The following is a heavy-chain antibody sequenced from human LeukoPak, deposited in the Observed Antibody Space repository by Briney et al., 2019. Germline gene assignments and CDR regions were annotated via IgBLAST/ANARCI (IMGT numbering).Heavy chain of an antibody. Sequence: SETLSLTCTVSGGSISSYYWSWIRQPAGKGLEWIGRIYTSGTTHYNPSLKSRVIMSVDTSKNQFSLKLSSVTAADTAVYYCARLSTVTTSFDYWGQGTLVTVSS. CDR1: GGSISSYY. J-gene: IGHJ4*02. D-gene: IGHD4-17*01. CDR2: IYTSGTT. V-gene: IGHV4-4*07. CDR3: ARLSTVTTSFDY.